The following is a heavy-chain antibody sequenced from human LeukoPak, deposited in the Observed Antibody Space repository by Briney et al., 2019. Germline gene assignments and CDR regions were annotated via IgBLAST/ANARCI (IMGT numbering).Heavy chain of an antibody. D-gene: IGHD3-10*01. Sequence: GGSLRLSCAASGFTFDDYAMSWVRQAPGKGLEWVSGINGNGDSTHYEESVKGRFTISRDNAKNSLCLHMNSLRAEDTALYHCVRVTRGLLWLGELSGIFDQWGQGTLVTVSS. CDR3: VRVTRGLLWLGELSGIFDQ. CDR2: INGNGDST. CDR1: GFTFDDYA. J-gene: IGHJ4*02. V-gene: IGHV3-20*01.